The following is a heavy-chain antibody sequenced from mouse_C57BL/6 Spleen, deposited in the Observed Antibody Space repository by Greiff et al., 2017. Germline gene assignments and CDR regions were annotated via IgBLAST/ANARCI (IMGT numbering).Heavy chain of an antibody. CDR2: IDPSDSET. D-gene: IGHD2-5*01. Sequence: QVQLQQSGAELVRPGSSVKLSCKASGYTFTSYWMHWVKQRPIQGLELIGNIDPSDSETHCNQKFKDKATLTVDKSSSTAYMQLSSLTSEDSAVYYCARHYSNYYAMDYWGQGTSVTVSS. CDR1: GYTFTSYW. CDR3: ARHYSNYYAMDY. J-gene: IGHJ4*01. V-gene: IGHV1-52*01.